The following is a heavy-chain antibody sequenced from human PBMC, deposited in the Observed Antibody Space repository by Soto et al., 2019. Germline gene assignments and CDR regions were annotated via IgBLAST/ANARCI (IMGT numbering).Heavy chain of an antibody. CDR3: ARDTIAVAGTDYMDV. Sequence: SETLSLTCTVSGDSMTHYYWSWILEPPWRGLQWIGQISYSAETYYNPSLRSRVAISIDTSRNQFSLKLSSVTAADTAVYYCARDTIAVAGTDYMDVWGKGTTVTVSS. CDR2: ISYSAET. CDR1: GDSMTHYY. J-gene: IGHJ6*03. V-gene: IGHV4-59*12. D-gene: IGHD6-19*01.